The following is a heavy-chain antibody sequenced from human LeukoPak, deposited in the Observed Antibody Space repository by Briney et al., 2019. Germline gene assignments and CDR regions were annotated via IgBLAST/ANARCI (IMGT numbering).Heavy chain of an antibody. V-gene: IGHV3-23*01. CDR2: ISGSGGST. CDR3: AKAGTYYYDSSGYYVPKF. Sequence: GGSLRLSCALSGITFSNHGMNWVRQAPGKGLEWVSAISGSGGSTYYADSVKGRFTISRDNSKNTLYLQMNSLRAEDTAVYYCAKAGTYYYDSSGYYVPKFWGQGTLVTVSS. J-gene: IGHJ4*02. CDR1: GITFSNHG. D-gene: IGHD3-22*01.